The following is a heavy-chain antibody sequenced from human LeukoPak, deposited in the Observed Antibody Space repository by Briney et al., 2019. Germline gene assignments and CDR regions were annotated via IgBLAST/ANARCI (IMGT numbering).Heavy chain of an antibody. V-gene: IGHV3-64*02. Sequence: PGGSLRLSCAASGFTFISYSMHWVRQAPGKGPEFVSVIGGGGVTTFYADSVKDRFTISRDNSKNTLYLEMGSLRAEDMDVYYCAREGGGSGLWYYDLWGRGTLVTVSS. CDR3: AREGGGSGLWYYDL. CDR2: IGGGGVTT. CDR1: GFTFISYS. D-gene: IGHD1-26*01. J-gene: IGHJ2*01.